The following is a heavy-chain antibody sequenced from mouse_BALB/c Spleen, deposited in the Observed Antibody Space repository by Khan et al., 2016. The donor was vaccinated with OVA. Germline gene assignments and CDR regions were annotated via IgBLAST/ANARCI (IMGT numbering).Heavy chain of an antibody. V-gene: IGHV3-8*02. CDR2: IIYTGST. CDR1: GDSITSGY. D-gene: IGHD2-14*01. J-gene: IGHJ3*01. Sequence: EVQLQESGPSLVKPSQTLSLTCSVTGDSITSGYWNWIRKFPGNKLEYMGHIIYTGSTYYNPSLKSRISITRHTSENKYYLQWNSVTDEDTATYYCARSTYRFAFVYWGQGTLVTVSA. CDR3: ARSTYRFAFVY.